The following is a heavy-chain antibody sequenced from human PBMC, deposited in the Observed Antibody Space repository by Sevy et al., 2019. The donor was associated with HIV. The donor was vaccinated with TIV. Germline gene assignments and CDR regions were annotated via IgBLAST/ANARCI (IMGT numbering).Heavy chain of an antibody. CDR3: ARDLASRYAGIAAAGPLQGFIYYGMDV. V-gene: IGHV1-69*13. CDR2: IIPIFGTA. J-gene: IGHJ6*02. Sequence: ASVKVSCKASGGTFSSYAISWVRQAPRQGLEWMGGIIPIFGTANYAQKFQGRVTITADESTSTAYMELSSLRSEDTAVYYCARDLASRYAGIAAAGPLQGFIYYGMDVWGQGTTVTVSS. D-gene: IGHD6-13*01. CDR1: GGTFSSYA.